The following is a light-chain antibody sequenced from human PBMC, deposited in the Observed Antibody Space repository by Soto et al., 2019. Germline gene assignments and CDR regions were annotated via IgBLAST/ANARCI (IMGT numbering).Light chain of an antibody. CDR1: QGISSY. Sequence: AIRMTQSPSSFSASTGDRVTITCRASQGISSYLAWYQQKPGKAPKLLIYAASTLQSGVPSRFSGSGSGTDFTLTISCLQSEDFATYFCLQHNSYPWTFGPGTMVDIK. V-gene: IGKV1-8*01. J-gene: IGKJ1*01. CDR2: AAS. CDR3: LQHNSYPWT.